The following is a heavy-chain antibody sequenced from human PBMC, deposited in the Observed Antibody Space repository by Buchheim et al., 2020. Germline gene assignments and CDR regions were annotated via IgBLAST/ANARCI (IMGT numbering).Heavy chain of an antibody. D-gene: IGHD3-10*01. CDR2: TYYSGST. V-gene: IGHV4-31*03. CDR1: GGSISSGGYY. CDR3: ARSDITMVRGVIIGPDY. Sequence: QVQLQESGPGLVKPSQTLSLTCTVSGGSISSGGYYWSWIRQHPGKGLEWIGYTYYSGSTYYNPSLKSRVTISVDTSKNPFSLKLSSVTAADTAVYYCARSDITMVRGVIIGPDYWGQGTL. J-gene: IGHJ4*02.